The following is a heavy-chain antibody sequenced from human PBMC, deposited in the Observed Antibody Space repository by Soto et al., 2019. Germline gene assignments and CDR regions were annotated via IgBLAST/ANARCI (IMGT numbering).Heavy chain of an antibody. Sequence: TLSLTCLVSGGSINNAFWNWIRHTPGKGLQWVGYIYSTGYAAYNPSLEARATISMDKSRNQVSLRLTSVTAEDTATYYCARGNNWFFFWGQGTPVTVSS. CDR2: IYSTGYA. CDR1: GGSINNAF. J-gene: IGHJ5*01. CDR3: ARGNNWFFF. V-gene: IGHV4-4*08.